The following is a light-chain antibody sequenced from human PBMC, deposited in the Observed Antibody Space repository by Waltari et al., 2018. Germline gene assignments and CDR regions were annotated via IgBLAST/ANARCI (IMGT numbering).Light chain of an antibody. J-gene: IGLJ3*02. Sequence: QAVVTQEPSLTVSPGGTVTLTCGSSTGTVTSGHYPYWFQQKPGQAPRTLIYATTNKPCGATARFSGSLLGGQAALTLAVAQLEDEAEYFCVLSYIGKWVFGVGPKLTVL. CDR3: VLSYIGKWV. CDR2: ATT. CDR1: TGTVTSGHY. V-gene: IGLV7-46*01.